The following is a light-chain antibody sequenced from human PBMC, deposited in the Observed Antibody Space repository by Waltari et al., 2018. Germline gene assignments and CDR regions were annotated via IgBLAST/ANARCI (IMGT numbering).Light chain of an antibody. CDR1: QSVSSSY. Sequence: EIVLTQSPGTLSLSHGERATLSCRASQSVSSSYFAWYQQKPGQAPRILTFATSSRATGISDRFSGSGSGTDFTLTISRLEPEDSAVYYCKQYDNSPVTFGQGTKLEI. J-gene: IGKJ2*01. CDR2: ATS. CDR3: KQYDNSPVT. V-gene: IGKV3-20*01.